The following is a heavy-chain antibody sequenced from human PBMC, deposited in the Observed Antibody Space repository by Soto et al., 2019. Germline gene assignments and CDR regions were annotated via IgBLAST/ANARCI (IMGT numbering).Heavy chain of an antibody. V-gene: IGHV4-34*01. J-gene: IGHJ6*03. CDR2: INHSGST. D-gene: IGHD4-17*01. CDR3: AGAVTTPFWYYYYYMDV. Sequence: SETLSLTCAVYGGSFSGYYWSWIRQPPGKGLEWIGEINHSGSTNYNPSLKSRVTISVDTSKNQFSLKLSSVTAADTAVYYCAGAVTTPFWYYYYYMDVWGKGTTVTVSS. CDR1: GGSFSGYY.